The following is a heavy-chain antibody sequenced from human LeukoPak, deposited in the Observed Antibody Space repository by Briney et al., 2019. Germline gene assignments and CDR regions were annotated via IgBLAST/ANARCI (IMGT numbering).Heavy chain of an antibody. CDR1: GFTFSSYA. J-gene: IGHJ5*02. CDR2: ISGNGGST. Sequence: GGSLRLSCAASGFTFSSYAMSWVRQAPGKGLEWASAISGNGGSTYYADSVKGRFTISRDNSKNTLYLQMNSLRAEDTAVYYCAKGPIRYFDWLLSEFDPWGQGTLVTVSS. CDR3: AKGPIRYFDWLLSEFDP. D-gene: IGHD3-9*01. V-gene: IGHV3-23*01.